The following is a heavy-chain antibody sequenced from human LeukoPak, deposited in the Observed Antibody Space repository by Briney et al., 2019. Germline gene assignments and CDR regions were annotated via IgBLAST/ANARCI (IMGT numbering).Heavy chain of an antibody. Sequence: ASVKVSCKASGYTFTGYYMHWVRQAPGQGLEWMGWINPNSGGTNYAQKFQGWVTMTRDTSISTAYMELSRLRSDDTAVYYCARAHPYGDYYFDYWGQGTLVTVSS. CDR1: GYTFTGYY. CDR3: ARAHPYGDYYFDY. J-gene: IGHJ4*02. V-gene: IGHV1-2*04. CDR2: INPNSGGT. D-gene: IGHD4-17*01.